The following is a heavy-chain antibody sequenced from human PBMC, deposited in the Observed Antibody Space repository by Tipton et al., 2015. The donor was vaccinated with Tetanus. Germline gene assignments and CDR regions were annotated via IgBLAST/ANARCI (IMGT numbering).Heavy chain of an antibody. CDR1: DGSFNAYY. V-gene: IGHV4-34*01. Sequence: TLSLTCGVSDGSFNAYYWSWIRQTPGKGLEWIGEVNQSGSTKYNPSFNSRAAISVDRSKNQFSLKLTSVTAADSAVYFCARSADNWFDPWGPGILVTVSS. CDR2: VNQSGST. CDR3: ARSADNWFDP. J-gene: IGHJ5*02.